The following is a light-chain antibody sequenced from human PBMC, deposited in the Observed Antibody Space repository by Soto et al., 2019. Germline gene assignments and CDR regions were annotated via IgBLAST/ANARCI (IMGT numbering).Light chain of an antibody. V-gene: IGKV1-5*01. CDR3: QQYNSYPWT. CDR2: DAS. CDR1: QSISSW. J-gene: IGKJ1*01. Sequence: DFQMTQFPSTLSASLGARVTITSRASQSISSWLAWYQQKPGKAPKLLIYDASSLESGVPSRFSGSGSGTEFTLTISSLQPDDFATYYCQQYNSYPWTFGQGTKVDIK.